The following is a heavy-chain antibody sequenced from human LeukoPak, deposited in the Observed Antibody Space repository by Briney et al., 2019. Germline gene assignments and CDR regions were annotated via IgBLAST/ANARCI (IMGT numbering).Heavy chain of an antibody. Sequence: GGSLRLSCAASGFTFSSYGMQWVRQVPGKGLEWVAVISYDGSNKYYADSVKGRFTISRDNSKNTLYLQMNSLRAEDTAVYYCAKSWTSKYCSGGSCYHSPFDYWGQGTLVTVSS. D-gene: IGHD2-15*01. V-gene: IGHV3-30*18. CDR2: ISYDGSNK. J-gene: IGHJ4*02. CDR3: AKSWTSKYCSGGSCYHSPFDY. CDR1: GFTFSSYG.